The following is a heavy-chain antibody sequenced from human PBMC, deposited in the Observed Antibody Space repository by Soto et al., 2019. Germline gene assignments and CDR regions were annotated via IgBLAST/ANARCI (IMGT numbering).Heavy chain of an antibody. CDR3: TAASTYSRSSASFDY. V-gene: IGHV3-15*01. D-gene: IGHD6-6*01. CDR2: IKKETDGGTT. Sequence: PGGSLRLSCAASGFTFSNAWMSWVRQAPGKGLEWVGRIKKETDGGTTDYAAPVKGRFTISRDDSKNTLYLQMNSLKTEDTAIYYCTAASTYSRSSASFDYWGLGTLVTVSS. J-gene: IGHJ4*02. CDR1: GFTFSNAW.